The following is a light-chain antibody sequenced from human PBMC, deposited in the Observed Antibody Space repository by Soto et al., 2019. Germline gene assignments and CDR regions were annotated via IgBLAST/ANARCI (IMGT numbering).Light chain of an antibody. CDR3: KQYHNWPMYS. CDR2: GAS. Sequence: IEMTQSPATLSMSPGERATVSCRASRSVYSNLAWYQQRPGQPPRLLMYGASTRAAGTPVRFSGSGSGTEFTLPTSTLQPEFFEFYFCKQYHNWPMYSFGQGTRVEIK. J-gene: IGKJ2*01. V-gene: IGKV3-15*01. CDR1: RSVYSN.